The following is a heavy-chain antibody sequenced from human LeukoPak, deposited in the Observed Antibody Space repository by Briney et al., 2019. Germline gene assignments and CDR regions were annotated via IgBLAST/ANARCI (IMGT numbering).Heavy chain of an antibody. D-gene: IGHD2-8*02. V-gene: IGHV4-34*01. Sequence: PSETLSLTCAVYGGSFSGYYWSWIRQPPGKGLEWIGEINHSGSTNYNPSLKSRVTISVDTSKNQFSLKLSSVTAADTAVYYCARHVTGSMMTGLDPWGQGTLVTVSS. CDR1: GGSFSGYY. CDR3: ARHVTGSMMTGLDP. J-gene: IGHJ5*02. CDR2: INHSGST.